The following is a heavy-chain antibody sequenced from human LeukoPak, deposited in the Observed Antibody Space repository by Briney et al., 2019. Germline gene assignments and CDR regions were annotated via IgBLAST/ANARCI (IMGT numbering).Heavy chain of an antibody. CDR3: ARALASGYYSYFDD. D-gene: IGHD3-3*01. CDR1: GLTVIAQY. J-gene: IGHJ4*02. V-gene: IGHV3-53*01. CDR2: LYSGDKT. Sequence: GGSLRLSCKVSGLTVIAQYMTWVRQAPGRGLESGALLYSGDKTYYPESVRDRFIISRDPSKNSVYLQMNNVRVEDTAVYYCARALASGYYSYFDDWGPGTLVTVSS.